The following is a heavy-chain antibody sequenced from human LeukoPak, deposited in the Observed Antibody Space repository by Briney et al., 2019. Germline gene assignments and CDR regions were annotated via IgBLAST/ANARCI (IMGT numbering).Heavy chain of an antibody. V-gene: IGHV4-34*01. CDR1: GGSFSGYY. D-gene: IGHD3-22*01. Sequence: PSETLSLTCAVYGGSFSGYYWSWIRQPPGKGLEWIGEINHSGSTNYNPSLKSRVTTSVDTSKNQFSLKLSSVTAADTAVYYCARAGNYYDSSGTYGMDVWGQGTTVTVSS. CDR3: ARAGNYYDSSGTYGMDV. J-gene: IGHJ6*02. CDR2: INHSGST.